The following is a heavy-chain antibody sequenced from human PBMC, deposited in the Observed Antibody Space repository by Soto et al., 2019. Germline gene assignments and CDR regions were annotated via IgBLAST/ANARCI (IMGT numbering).Heavy chain of an antibody. V-gene: IGHV3-21*01. D-gene: IGHD4-17*01. J-gene: IGHJ4*01. CDR1: RFTFSSDS. Sequence: GSXRLSCAACRFTFSSDSMNCVRQAPGKGLEWVSSISSSSSYIYYADSVKVRFTISRDNAKNSLYLQMNSLRAEDTAVYYCARLVGEYEPYIHFDYWGHGTLVTVSS. CDR2: ISSSSSYI. CDR3: ARLVGEYEPYIHFDY.